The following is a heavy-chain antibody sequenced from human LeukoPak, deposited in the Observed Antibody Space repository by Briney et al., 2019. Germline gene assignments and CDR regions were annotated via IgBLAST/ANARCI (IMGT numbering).Heavy chain of an antibody. CDR3: ASLPYGSGKGFDL. CDR2: IYYSGST. V-gene: IGHV4-39*01. Sequence: SETLSLTCTVSGGPISSSSYYWGWIRQPPGKGLEWIGSIYYSGSTYYNPSLKSRVTISVDTSKNQFSLKLSSVTAADTAVYYCASLPYGSGKGFDLWGRGTLVTVSS. J-gene: IGHJ2*01. D-gene: IGHD3-10*01. CDR1: GGPISSSSYY.